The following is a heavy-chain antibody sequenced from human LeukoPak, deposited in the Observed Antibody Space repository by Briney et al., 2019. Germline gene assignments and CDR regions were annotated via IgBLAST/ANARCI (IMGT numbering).Heavy chain of an antibody. CDR3: ARLRGVVTGSWFDP. CDR1: GFTFSSYA. Sequence: GGSLRLSCAASGFTFSSYAMSWVRQAPGKGLEWVSAISGSGGSTYYADSVKGRFTISRDNAKNSLYLQMNSLRAEDTAVYYCARLRGVVTGSWFDPWGQGTLVAVSS. J-gene: IGHJ5*02. D-gene: IGHD3-10*01. CDR2: ISGSGGST. V-gene: IGHV3-23*01.